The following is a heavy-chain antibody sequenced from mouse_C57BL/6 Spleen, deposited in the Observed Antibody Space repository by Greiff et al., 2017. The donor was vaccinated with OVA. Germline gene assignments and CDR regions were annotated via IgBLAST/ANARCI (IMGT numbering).Heavy chain of an antibody. CDR2: IDPSDSET. CDR3: ARGALRLLAY. CDR1: GYTFTSYW. J-gene: IGHJ3*01. D-gene: IGHD3-2*02. Sequence: VQLQQSGAELVRPGSSVKLSCKASGYTFTSYWMHWVKQRPIQGLEWIGNIDPSDSETHYNQKFKDKATLTVDKSSSTAYMQLSSLTSEDSAVYYCARGALRLLAYWGQGTLVTVSA. V-gene: IGHV1-52*01.